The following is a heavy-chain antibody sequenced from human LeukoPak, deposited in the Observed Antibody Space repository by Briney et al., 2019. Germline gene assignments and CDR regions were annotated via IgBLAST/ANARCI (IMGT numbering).Heavy chain of an antibody. V-gene: IGHV4-39*01. Sequence: PSETLSLTCTVSGGSISSSSDYWGWIRQPPGKGLEWIGSIYSSGSTYYNPSLKSRVTISVDTSKNQFSLKLSSVTAADTAVYYCARLSPSYCSSTSCYYYGMDVWGQGTTVTVSS. J-gene: IGHJ6*02. D-gene: IGHD2-2*01. CDR1: GGSISSSSDY. CDR2: IYSSGST. CDR3: ARLSPSYCSSTSCYYYGMDV.